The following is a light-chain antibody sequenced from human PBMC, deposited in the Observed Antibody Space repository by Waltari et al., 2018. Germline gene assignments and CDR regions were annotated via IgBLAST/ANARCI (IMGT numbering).Light chain of an antibody. CDR1: QSVTRA. Sequence: CRTRQSVTRALAWYQQNPGQAPRLRIYGASNRATGIPDRFSGSGSGTDFSLTISSLEPEDFAVYYCQHYLRLPVTFGQGTKVEVK. V-gene: IGKV3-20*01. CDR3: QHYLRLPVT. CDR2: GAS. J-gene: IGKJ1*01.